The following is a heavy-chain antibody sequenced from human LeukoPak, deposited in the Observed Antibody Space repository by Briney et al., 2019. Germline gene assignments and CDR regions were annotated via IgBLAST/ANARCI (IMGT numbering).Heavy chain of an antibody. CDR1: GLPFSGYA. D-gene: IGHD5-12*01. J-gene: IGHJ6*02. Sequence: GGSLRLSCSVSGLPFSGYATEWGCQAPGKGLEYVSAISDSGGSTYYADSVKGRFTISRDNSKNTLYPQMSSLRAEATAVYICVRGYTFCPDGVAVWGQGTTVTVSS. CDR2: ISDSGGST. CDR3: VRGYTFCPDGVAV. V-gene: IGHV3-64D*09.